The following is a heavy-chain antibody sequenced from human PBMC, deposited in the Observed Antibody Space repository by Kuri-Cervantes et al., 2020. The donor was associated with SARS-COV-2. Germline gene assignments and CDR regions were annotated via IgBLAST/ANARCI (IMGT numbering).Heavy chain of an antibody. CDR2: IWYDGSNK. D-gene: IGHD1-26*01. V-gene: IGHV3-33*01. CDR3: ARWSIVGATRGLLRYYGMDV. CDR1: GFTFSSYG. Sequence: GGSLRLSCAASGFTFSSYGMHWVRQAPGKGLEWVAVIWYDGSNKYYADSVKGRFTISRDNSKNTLYLQMNSLRAEDTAVYYCARWSIVGATRGLLRYYGMDVWGRGTTVTVSS. J-gene: IGHJ6*02.